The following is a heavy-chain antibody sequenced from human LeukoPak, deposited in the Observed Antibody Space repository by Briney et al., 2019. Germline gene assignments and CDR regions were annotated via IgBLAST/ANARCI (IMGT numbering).Heavy chain of an antibody. Sequence: GASVKVSCKASGGTFSSYAISWVRQAPGQGLEWIGGIIPIFGTANYAQKFQGRVTITADESTSTAYMELSSLRSEDTAVYYCARSMWSDRWFDPWGQGTLVTVSS. D-gene: IGHD1-26*01. CDR3: ARSMWSDRWFDP. CDR2: IIPIFGTA. CDR1: GGTFSSYA. J-gene: IGHJ5*02. V-gene: IGHV1-69*13.